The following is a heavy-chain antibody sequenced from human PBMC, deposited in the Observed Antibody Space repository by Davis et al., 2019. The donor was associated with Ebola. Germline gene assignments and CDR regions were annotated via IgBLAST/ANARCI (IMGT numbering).Heavy chain of an antibody. D-gene: IGHD6-13*01. Sequence: GESLKISCAASGFTFSDYDMSWVRQTPGKGLEWVAFISHDGRSTVYAHSVRGRFTISRDNPKNTVYLQMNSLGGDDTAVYYCAREEVTAAEDSAFDSWGQGSLVTVSS. CDR3: AREEVTAAEDSAFDS. CDR1: GFTFSDYD. CDR2: ISHDGRST. V-gene: IGHV3-30*03. J-gene: IGHJ4*02.